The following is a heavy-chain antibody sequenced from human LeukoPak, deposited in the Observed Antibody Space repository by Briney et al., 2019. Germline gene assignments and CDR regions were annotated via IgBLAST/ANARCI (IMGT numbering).Heavy chain of an antibody. CDR2: LYYSGSA. CDR3: AGSLDAFDI. J-gene: IGHJ3*02. V-gene: IGHV4-39*07. D-gene: IGHD3-10*01. CDR1: GGSISSSRYY. Sequence: SETLSLTCTVSGGSISSSRYYWAWIRQSPGKGLEWIGSLYYSGSAYYNPSLKSRVTISVDRSKNQFSLKLSSVTAADTAVYYCAGSLDAFDIWGQGTMVTVSS.